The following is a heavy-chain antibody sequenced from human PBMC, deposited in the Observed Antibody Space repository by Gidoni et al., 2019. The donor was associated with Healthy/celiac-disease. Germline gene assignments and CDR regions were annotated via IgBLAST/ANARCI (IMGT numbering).Heavy chain of an antibody. V-gene: IGHV3-23*01. CDR1: GFTFRSYA. Sequence: EVQLLESGGGLVQPGGSLRLSCAASGFTFRSYAMSWVRQAPGKGLEWVSAISGSGGSTYYADSVKGRFTISRDNSKNTLYLQMNSLRAEDTAVYYCAKVRLRGEIFGITAYYYGMDVWGQGTTVTVSS. D-gene: IGHD3-3*01. CDR2: ISGSGGST. J-gene: IGHJ6*02. CDR3: AKVRLRGEIFGITAYYYGMDV.